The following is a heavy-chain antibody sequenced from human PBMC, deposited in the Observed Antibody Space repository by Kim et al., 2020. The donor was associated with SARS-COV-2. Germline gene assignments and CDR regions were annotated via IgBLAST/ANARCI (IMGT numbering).Heavy chain of an antibody. D-gene: IGHD3-22*01. Sequence: SVKVSCKASGGTFSSYAISWVRQAPGQGLEWMGGIIPIFGTANYAQKFQGRVTITADESTSTAYMELSSLRSEDTAVYYCARDIRWIEGYYDSSPSRGYYYYGMDVWGQGTTVTVSS. CDR2: IIPIFGTA. CDR3: ARDIRWIEGYYDSSPSRGYYYYGMDV. V-gene: IGHV1-69*13. J-gene: IGHJ6*02. CDR1: GGTFSSYA.